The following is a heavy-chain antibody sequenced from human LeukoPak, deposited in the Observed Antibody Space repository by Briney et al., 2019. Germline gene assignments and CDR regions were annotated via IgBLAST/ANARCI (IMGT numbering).Heavy chain of an antibody. CDR2: ISAYDGNT. V-gene: IGHV1-18*01. CDR1: GYTLTSYG. CDR3: ARGGGGYCSSTSCYGSWFDP. J-gene: IGHJ5*02. Sequence: ASVKVSCKDSGYTLTSYGIRWVRQAPGQGLEWMGWISAYDGNTNYAQKLQGRVTMTTDASTSTAYMELRSLRSDDTALYYCARGGGGYCSSTSCYGSWFDPWGQGTLVTVSS. D-gene: IGHD2-2*01.